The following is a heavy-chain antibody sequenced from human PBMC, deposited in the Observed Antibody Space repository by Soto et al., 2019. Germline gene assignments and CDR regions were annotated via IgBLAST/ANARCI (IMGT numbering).Heavy chain of an antibody. V-gene: IGHV3-30*03. CDR3: AVAVAGPTAIGY. CDR2: ISYDGSNK. D-gene: IGHD6-19*01. Sequence: PGGSLRLSYAASGFTFSSYGMHWVRQAPGKGLEWVAVISYDGSNKYYADSVKGRFTISRDNAKNTLYLQMNSLRAEDTAVYYCAVAVAGPTAIGYWGQGTLVTVSS. J-gene: IGHJ4*02. CDR1: GFTFSSYG.